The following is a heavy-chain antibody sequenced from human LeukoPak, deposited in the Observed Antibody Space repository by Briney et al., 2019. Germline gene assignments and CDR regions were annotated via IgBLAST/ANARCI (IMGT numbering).Heavy chain of an antibody. J-gene: IGHJ6*02. D-gene: IGHD1-1*01. CDR1: GGSISGYY. V-gene: IGHV4-59*01. CDR2: IYYSGST. Sequence: SETLSLTCTVSGGSISGYYWSWIRQPPGKGLEWIGFIYYSGSTNYNPSLKSRVTISVDTSKNQFSLKLSSVTAADTAVYYCARDQTTRGNGMDVWGQGTTVTVSS. CDR3: ARDQTTRGNGMDV.